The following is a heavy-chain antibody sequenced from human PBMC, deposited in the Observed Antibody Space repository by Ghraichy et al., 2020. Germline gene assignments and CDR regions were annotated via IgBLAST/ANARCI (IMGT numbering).Heavy chain of an antibody. Sequence: SETLSLTCTVSGGSISNYYWNWIRQPPGKGLEWIGYIYYSGRTDYNPSLKSRVTMSVDTSKNQFSLELRSVTAADTAVYYCARPGSHDDWHFDLWGRGTLVTVSS. CDR2: IYYSGRT. CDR3: ARPGSHDDWHFDL. CDR1: GGSISNYY. J-gene: IGHJ2*01. D-gene: IGHD1-14*01. V-gene: IGHV4-59*08.